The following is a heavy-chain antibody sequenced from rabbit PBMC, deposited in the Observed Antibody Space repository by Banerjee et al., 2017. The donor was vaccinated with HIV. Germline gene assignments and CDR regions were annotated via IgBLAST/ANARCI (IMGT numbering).Heavy chain of an antibody. J-gene: IGHJ4*01. CDR2: IDSSSGST. CDR1: AFSFSSRYY. D-gene: IGHD6-1*01. Sequence: QSLEESGGDLVKPGASLTLTCTASAFSFSSRYYMSWVRQAPGKGLEWIGCIDSSSGSTWYASWAKGRFTISKTSSTTVTLQMTSLTAADTATYFCARDLGYTYGYAGYAYARFNLWGPGTLVTVS. CDR3: ARDLGYTYGYAGYAYARFNL. V-gene: IGHV1S40*01.